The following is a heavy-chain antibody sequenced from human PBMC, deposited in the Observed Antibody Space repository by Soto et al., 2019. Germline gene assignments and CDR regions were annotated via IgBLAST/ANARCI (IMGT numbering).Heavy chain of an antibody. CDR1: GFTFSTFW. Sequence: EVQLVESGGGLVQPGGSLRLSCEASGFTFSTFWMHWVRQAPGKGLVWVSRINSDGSSTNYADSVKGRVTISRYNAKNTLYLQLNSLRPEDTAVYYWARDFEYWGQATLVTVSS. V-gene: IGHV3-74*01. J-gene: IGHJ4*02. CDR3: ARDFEY. CDR2: INSDGSST.